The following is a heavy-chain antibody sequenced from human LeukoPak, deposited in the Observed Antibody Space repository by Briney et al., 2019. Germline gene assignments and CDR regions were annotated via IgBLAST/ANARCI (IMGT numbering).Heavy chain of an antibody. CDR2: INHSGST. Sequence: PSETLSLTCAVYGGSFSGYYWSWIRQPPGKGLEWIGEINHSGSTNYNPSLKSRVTISVDTSKNQFSLKLSSVTAADTAVYYCARESGRIQPGAFDIWGQGTMVTVSS. D-gene: IGHD5-18*01. J-gene: IGHJ3*02. CDR3: ARESGRIQPGAFDI. CDR1: GGSFSGYY. V-gene: IGHV4-34*01.